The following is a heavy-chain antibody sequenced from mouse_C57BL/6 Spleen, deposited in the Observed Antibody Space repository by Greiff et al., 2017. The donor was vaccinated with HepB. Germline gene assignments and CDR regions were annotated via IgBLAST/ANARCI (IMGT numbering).Heavy chain of an antibody. J-gene: IGHJ4*01. D-gene: IGHD2-2*01. CDR2: INYDGSST. CDR1: GFTFSDYY. CDR3: ARIMVTTLRAMDY. Sequence: EVHLVESEGGLVQPGSSMKLPCTASGFTFSDYYMAWVRQVPEKGLEWVANINYDGSSTYYLDSLKSRFIISRDNAKNILYLHMSSLKSEDTATYYCARIMVTTLRAMDYWGQGTSVTVSS. V-gene: IGHV5-16*01.